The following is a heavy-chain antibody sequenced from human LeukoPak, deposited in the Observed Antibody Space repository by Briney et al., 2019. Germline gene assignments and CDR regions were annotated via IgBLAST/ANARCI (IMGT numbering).Heavy chain of an antibody. CDR1: GFTFSSYA. CDR3: ARAIYDYYGSGSGWFDP. D-gene: IGHD3-10*01. CDR2: ISGSGGST. J-gene: IGHJ5*02. V-gene: IGHV3-23*01. Sequence: GGSLRLPCAASGFTFSSYAMSWVRQAPGKGLEWVSAISGSGGSTYYADSVKGRLTISRDNSKNTLYLQMNSLRAEDTAVYYCARAIYDYYGSGSGWFDPWGQGTLVTVSS.